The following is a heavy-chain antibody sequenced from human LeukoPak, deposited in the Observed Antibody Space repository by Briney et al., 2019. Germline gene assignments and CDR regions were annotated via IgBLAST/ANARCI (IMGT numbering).Heavy chain of an antibody. CDR1: GFTFSSYW. V-gene: IGHV3-7*01. D-gene: IGHD6-13*01. CDR2: IKQDGSEK. CDR3: ARARYSSSWGITSYYFDY. Sequence: GGSLRLSCAASGFTFSSYWMSWVRQAPGKGLGWVAYIKQDGSEKYYVDSVKGRFTISRDNAKNSLYLQMNSLRAEDTAVYYCARARYSSSWGITSYYFDYWGQGTLVTVSS. J-gene: IGHJ4*02.